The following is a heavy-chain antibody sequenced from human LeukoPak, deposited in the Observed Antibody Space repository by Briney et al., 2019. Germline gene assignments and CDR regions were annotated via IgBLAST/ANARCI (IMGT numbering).Heavy chain of an antibody. D-gene: IGHD6-6*01. CDR3: ARRDIAARLNWFDP. J-gene: IGHJ5*02. V-gene: IGHV4-34*01. CDR1: GGSFSNYY. CDR2: INHSGST. Sequence: SETLSLTCAVYGGSFSNYYWSWIRQPPGKGLEWIGEINHSGSTNYNPSLKSRVTISVDTSKNQFSLKLTSVTAADTAVYYCARRDIAARLNWFDPWGQGTLVTVSS.